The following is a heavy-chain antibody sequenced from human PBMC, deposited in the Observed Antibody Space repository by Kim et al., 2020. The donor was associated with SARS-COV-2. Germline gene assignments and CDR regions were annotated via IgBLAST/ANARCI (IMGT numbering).Heavy chain of an antibody. Sequence: GGSLRLSCATSGVYVIHWVRQAPGKGLEWVAAMSFDGFSKYFADSVMGRFTISRDSSKNMVWLQLNSLRDEDSAMYYCATEGGTSGRCGYFDYWSQGTL. CDR1: GVYV. CDR2: MSFDGFSK. J-gene: IGHJ4*02. V-gene: IGHV3-30*04. CDR3: ATEGGTSGRCGYFDY. D-gene: IGHD6-19*01.